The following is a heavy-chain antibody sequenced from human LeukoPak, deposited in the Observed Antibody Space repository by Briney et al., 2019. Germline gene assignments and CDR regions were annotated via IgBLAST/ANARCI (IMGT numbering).Heavy chain of an antibody. CDR1: GGSISSYS. J-gene: IGHJ3*02. Sequence: SQTLSLTCTVSGGSISSYSWSWIRQPPEKGLEWVGYIYHSGNTNYNPSLKSRVTISVDTSKNQFSLKLSSVTAADTAVYYCASHYFDDTFVIWGRGTVVTVSS. V-gene: IGHV4-59*08. D-gene: IGHD3-10*01. CDR2: IYHSGNT. CDR3: ASHYFDDTFVI.